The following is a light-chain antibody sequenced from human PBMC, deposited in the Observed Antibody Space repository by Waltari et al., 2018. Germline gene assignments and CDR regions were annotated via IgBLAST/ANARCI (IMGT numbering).Light chain of an antibody. J-gene: IGLJ2*01. CDR2: RNN. Sequence: QSVLTQPPSASGTPGQRVTISCSGSNSNIGTKYVYWYQHLPGPAPQLLIYRNNQRPPGVPDRFSGSKSDTSASLAISGLRSEDEADYYCATWADGLSGPRLFGGGTKLTVL. CDR3: ATWADGLSGPRL. V-gene: IGLV1-47*01. CDR1: NSNIGTKY.